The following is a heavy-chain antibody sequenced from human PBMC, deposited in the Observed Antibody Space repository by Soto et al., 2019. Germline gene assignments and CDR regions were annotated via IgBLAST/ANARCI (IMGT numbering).Heavy chain of an antibody. CDR2: VYRTGST. D-gene: IGHD1-7*01. J-gene: IGHJ4*02. V-gene: IGHV4-4*02. CDR3: ASRDPGTSVDY. Sequence: SETLSLTCAVSGGSFTSNNWWTWVRQPPGQGLEWIGEVYRTGSTNYNPSLKSRVTISLDKSENQFSLKVTSLTAADTAVYYCASRDPGTSVDYWGQGTLVTVSS. CDR1: GGSFTSNNW.